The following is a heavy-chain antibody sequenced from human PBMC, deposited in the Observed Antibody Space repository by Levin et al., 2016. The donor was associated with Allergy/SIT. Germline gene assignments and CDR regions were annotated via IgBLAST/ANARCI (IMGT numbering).Heavy chain of an antibody. J-gene: IGHJ2*01. Sequence: APGKGLEWVSSISSSSSYIYYADSVKGRFTISRDNAKNSLYLQMNSLRAEDTAVYYCARKGRIGQQLVSVGHWYFDLWGRGTLVTVSS. CDR2: ISSSSSYI. V-gene: IGHV3-21*01. D-gene: IGHD6-13*01. CDR3: ARKGRIGQQLVSVGHWYFDL.